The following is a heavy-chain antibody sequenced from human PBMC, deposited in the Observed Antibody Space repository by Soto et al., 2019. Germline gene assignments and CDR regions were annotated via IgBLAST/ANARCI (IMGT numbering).Heavy chain of an antibody. CDR2: MNPNSGNT. Sequence: QVQLVQSGAEVKKPGASVKVSCKASGYTFTSYDINWVRQATGQGLEWMGWMNPNSGNTGYAQKFQARVTMTRNTSISTAYMELSSLRSEDTAVYYCASVSGGITMIPVDYWGQGTLVTVSS. CDR1: GYTFTSYD. D-gene: IGHD3-22*01. CDR3: ASVSGGITMIPVDY. V-gene: IGHV1-8*01. J-gene: IGHJ4*02.